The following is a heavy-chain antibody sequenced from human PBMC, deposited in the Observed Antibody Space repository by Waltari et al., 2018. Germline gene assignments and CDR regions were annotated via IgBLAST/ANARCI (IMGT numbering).Heavy chain of an antibody. D-gene: IGHD3-3*01. V-gene: IGHV1-58*02. CDR2: IVVGSGNT. J-gene: IGHJ5*02. CDR3: AADGDFWSGWNP. CDR1: GFTFTSFA. Sequence: QMQLVQSGPEVKKPGTSVKVSCKASGFTFTSFAMQWVRQARGQRLEWIGWIVVGSGNTNYAQKFQERVTITRDMSTSTAYMELSSLRSEDTAVYYCAADGDFWSGWNPWGQGTLVTVSS.